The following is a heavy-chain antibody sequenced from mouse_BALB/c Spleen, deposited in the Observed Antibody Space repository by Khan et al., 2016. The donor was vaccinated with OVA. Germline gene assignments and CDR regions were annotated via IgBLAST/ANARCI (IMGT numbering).Heavy chain of an antibody. V-gene: IGHV3-2*02. D-gene: IGHD2-3*01. CDR3: ARDGSRYNYAMDY. CDR2: ISSSGST. CDR1: GYSITSDYA. J-gene: IGHJ4*01. Sequence: EVELVESGPGLVKPSQSLSLTCTVTGYSITSDYAWNWIRQFPGNKLGWMGYISSSGSTNYNPALKSRIPITRDTSKNQFFLLLNSVTTEDTATYYCARDGSRYNYAMDYWGQGTSVTVSS.